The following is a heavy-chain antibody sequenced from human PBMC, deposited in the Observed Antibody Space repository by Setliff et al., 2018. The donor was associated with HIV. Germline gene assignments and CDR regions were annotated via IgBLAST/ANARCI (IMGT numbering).Heavy chain of an antibody. CDR3: TREDVGTAIYGAFDI. J-gene: IGHJ3*02. CDR2: ISGYNGHT. CDR1: GYTFNTYG. V-gene: IGHV1-18*01. Sequence: ASVKVSCKASGYTFNTYGISWVRQAPGQGLEWMGWISGYNGHTNLGQKFQGRFTISRDNAKNSLYLQMNSLSAEDTALYYCTREDVGTAIYGAFDIWGLGTMVTVSS. D-gene: IGHD2-21*02.